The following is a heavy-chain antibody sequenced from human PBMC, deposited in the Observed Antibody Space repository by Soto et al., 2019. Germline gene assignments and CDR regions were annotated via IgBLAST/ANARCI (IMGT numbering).Heavy chain of an antibody. Sequence: GVSLKVSCKASAYTFSTHAMHWGRQAPGQSLEWMGWINGGTGQTKHSQRFQDRVTITRDTSASTAYMELSSLRSEDTAVYYCARGKGMEENYYYYGLDIWGQGTTVTVSS. D-gene: IGHD1-1*01. J-gene: IGHJ6*02. V-gene: IGHV1-3*01. CDR3: ARGKGMEENYYYYGLDI. CDR2: INGGTGQT. CDR1: AYTFSTHA.